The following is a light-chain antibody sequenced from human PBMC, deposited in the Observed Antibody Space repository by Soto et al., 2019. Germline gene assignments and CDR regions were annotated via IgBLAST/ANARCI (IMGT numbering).Light chain of an antibody. CDR1: SSDVGGYNY. Sequence: QSALTQPPSASGSLGQSVTLSCTGTSSDVGGYNYGSWHQQHPGKAPKVMIYEVTKRPPGVPDRFSGSKSGNKASLTVYGLKAEEEDDSDCSSFAGGGNPVLLGGGTKLTVL. CDR2: EVT. CDR3: SSFAGGGNPVL. V-gene: IGLV2-8*01. J-gene: IGLJ2*01.